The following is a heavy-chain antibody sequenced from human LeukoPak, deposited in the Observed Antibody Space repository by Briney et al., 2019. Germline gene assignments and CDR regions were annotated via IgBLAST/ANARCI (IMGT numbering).Heavy chain of an antibody. D-gene: IGHD3-10*01. V-gene: IGHV3-48*01. CDR1: GFTFSNTG. Sequence: SGGSLRLSCAASGFTFSNTGMHWVRQAPGKGLEWVSYISSSSSTIYYADSVKGRFTISRDNAKNSLYLQMNSLRAEDTAVYYCARIGDFGPFDIWGQGTMVTVSS. CDR3: ARIGDFGPFDI. J-gene: IGHJ3*02. CDR2: ISSSSSTI.